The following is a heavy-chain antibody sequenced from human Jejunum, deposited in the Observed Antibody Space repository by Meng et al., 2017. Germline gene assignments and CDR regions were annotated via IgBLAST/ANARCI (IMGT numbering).Heavy chain of an antibody. CDR2: INAGNGNT. D-gene: IGHD1-1*01. CDR3: ARAYISPRGTFYFDY. Sequence: QVHLVQSGAEVNQPGASVTPSCRASGYIFINSALHWVRQAPGQRPEWLGWINAGNGNTKYSQKFQGRVLITGDTSATTAHLELSSLRTEDTATYYCARAYISPRGTFYFDYWGQGTLVTVSS. J-gene: IGHJ4*02. CDR1: GYIFINSA. V-gene: IGHV1-3*01.